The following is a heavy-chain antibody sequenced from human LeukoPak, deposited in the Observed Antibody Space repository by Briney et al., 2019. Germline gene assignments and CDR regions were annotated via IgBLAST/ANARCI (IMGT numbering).Heavy chain of an antibody. CDR1: GFTFSSYA. CDR2: ISYDGSNK. D-gene: IGHD3-3*01. CDR3: ATGITIFGVVPIWEDY. Sequence: GGSLRLSCAASGFTFSSYAMHWVRQAPGKGLERVAVISYDGSNKYYADSVKGRFTISRDNSKNTLYLQMNSLRAEDTAVYYCATGITIFGVVPIWEDYWGQGTLVTVSS. J-gene: IGHJ4*02. V-gene: IGHV3-30*01.